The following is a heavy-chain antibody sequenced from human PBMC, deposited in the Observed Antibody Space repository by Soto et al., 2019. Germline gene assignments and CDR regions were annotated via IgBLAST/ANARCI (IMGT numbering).Heavy chain of an antibody. J-gene: IGHJ3*02. CDR2: IYHSGST. Sequence: SETLSLTCAVSGGSISSGGYSWSCIRQPPGKGLEWIGYIYHSGSTYYNPSLKSRVTISVDRSKNQFSLKLSSVTAADTAVYYCARVTPNYDILTGYYTPGVPNAFDIWVQGTMVTVSS. V-gene: IGHV4-30-2*01. CDR1: GGSISSGGYS. CDR3: ARVTPNYDILTGYYTPGVPNAFDI. D-gene: IGHD3-9*01.